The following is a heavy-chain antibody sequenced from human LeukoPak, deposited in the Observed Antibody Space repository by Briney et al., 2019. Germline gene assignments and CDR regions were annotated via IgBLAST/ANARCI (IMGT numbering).Heavy chain of an antibody. D-gene: IGHD3-10*01. CDR1: GYTFTGYY. CDR2: INPNSGGT. V-gene: IGHV1-2*02. J-gene: IGHJ4*02. CDR3: ARDIGYVSGSYYLDY. Sequence: ASVKVSCKASGYTFTGYYMHWVRQAPGQGLEWMGWINPNSGGTNYAQKFQGRVTMTRDTSISTAYMELSRLRSDDTAVYYCARDIGYVSGSYYLDYWGQGTLVSVSS.